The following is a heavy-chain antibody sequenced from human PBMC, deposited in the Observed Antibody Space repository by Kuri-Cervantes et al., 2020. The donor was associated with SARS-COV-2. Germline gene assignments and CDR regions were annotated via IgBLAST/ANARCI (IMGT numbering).Heavy chain of an antibody. V-gene: IGHV4-61*02. CDR2: IYTSGST. D-gene: IGHD5-18*01. CDR3: ARGGVDTAMGADY. Sequence: SETLSLTCAVSGVSVSHGTYSWSWIRQPAGKGLEWIGRIYTSGSTNYNPSLKSRVTMSVDTSKNQFSLKLSSVTAADTAVYYCARGGVDTAMGADYWGQGTLVTVSS. CDR1: GVSVSHGTYS. J-gene: IGHJ4*02.